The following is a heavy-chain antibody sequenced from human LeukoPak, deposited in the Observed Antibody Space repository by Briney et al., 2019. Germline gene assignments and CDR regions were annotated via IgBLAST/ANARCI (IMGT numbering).Heavy chain of an antibody. CDR1: GCTFTNSD. J-gene: IGHJ4*02. CDR2: MNTKTGNT. Sequence: GASVKVSCKASGCTFTNSDINWVRQAPGQGLEWMGWMNTKTGNTGFAQKLQGRVTMSMDSSITTAYMEVTSLRAEDTAVYYCATRGTYYYDNSGYWGFDYWGQGTLVTVSS. D-gene: IGHD3-22*01. V-gene: IGHV1-8*01. CDR3: ATRGTYYYDNSGYWGFDY.